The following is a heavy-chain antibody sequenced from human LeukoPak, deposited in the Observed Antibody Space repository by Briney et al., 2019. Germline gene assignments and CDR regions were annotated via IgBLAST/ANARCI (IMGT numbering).Heavy chain of an antibody. CDR2: IYTSGST. V-gene: IGHV4-4*07. CDR1: GGPISSYY. J-gene: IGHJ4*02. CDR3: ARGTSYDSSGYYDPFDY. Sequence: SETLSLTCTVSGGPISSYYWSWIRQPAGKGLEWIGRIYTSGSTNYNPSLKSRVTISVDTSKNQLSLKLSSVTAADTAVYYCARGTSYDSSGYYDPFDYWGQGTLVTVSS. D-gene: IGHD3-22*01.